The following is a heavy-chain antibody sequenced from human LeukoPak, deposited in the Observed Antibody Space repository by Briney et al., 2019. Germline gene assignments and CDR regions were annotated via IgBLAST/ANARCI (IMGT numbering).Heavy chain of an antibody. J-gene: IGHJ3*02. CDR3: AREAVTPHAFDI. Sequence: ASVKVSCKASGGTFSSYAISWVRQAPGQGLEWMGIINPSGGSTSYAQKFQGRVTMTRDTSTSTVYMELSSLRSEDTAVYYCAREAVTPHAFDIWGQGTMVTVSS. D-gene: IGHD4-23*01. V-gene: IGHV1-46*01. CDR1: GGTFSSYA. CDR2: INPSGGST.